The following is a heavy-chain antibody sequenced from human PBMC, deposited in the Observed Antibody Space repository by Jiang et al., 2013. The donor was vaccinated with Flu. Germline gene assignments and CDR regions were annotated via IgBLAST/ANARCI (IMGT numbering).Heavy chain of an antibody. CDR1: GGSISSYY. CDR2: IHYSGYT. J-gene: IGHJ4*02. CDR3: AAQRGYSYGYDY. D-gene: IGHD5-18*01. V-gene: IGHV4-59*08. Sequence: GPGLVKPSETLSLTCTVSGGSISSYYWSWIRQPPGKGLEWIASIHYSGYTNYSPSLKSRVTISVDTSKNQFSLKLSSVTAADTAVYYCAAQRGYSYGYDYWGQGTLVIVSS.